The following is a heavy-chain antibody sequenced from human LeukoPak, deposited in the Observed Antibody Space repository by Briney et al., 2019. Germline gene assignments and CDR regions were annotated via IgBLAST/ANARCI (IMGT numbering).Heavy chain of an antibody. CDR3: ATLYGDYNWYFDL. V-gene: IGHV3-23*01. J-gene: IGHJ2*01. Sequence: PGGSLRLSCASSQLTFSRYVMAWVRQAPGKGLEWVSTISASGGTTYYADSVQGRFTISRDNSKNTLYLQMNSLRAEATAVYYCATLYGDYNWYFDLWGRGTLVTVSS. CDR2: ISASGGTT. CDR1: QLTFSRYV. D-gene: IGHD4-17*01.